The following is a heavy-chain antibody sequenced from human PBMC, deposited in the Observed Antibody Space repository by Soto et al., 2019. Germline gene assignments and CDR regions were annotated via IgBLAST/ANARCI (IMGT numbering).Heavy chain of an antibody. D-gene: IGHD3-10*01. CDR3: ARSAMVRGVAHDY. CDR1: GGSISSSSYY. CDR2: IHYSGST. Sequence: LSLTCTVSGGSISSSSYYWGWIRQPPGKGLEWIGSIHYSGSTYYNPSLKSRVTISVDTSKNQFSLKLSSVTAADTAVYYCARSAMVRGVAHDYWGQGTLVTVSS. J-gene: IGHJ4*02. V-gene: IGHV4-39*01.